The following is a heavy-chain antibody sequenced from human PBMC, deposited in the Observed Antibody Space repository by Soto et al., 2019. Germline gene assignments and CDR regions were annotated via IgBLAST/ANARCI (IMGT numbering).Heavy chain of an antibody. Sequence: QVQLVQSGAEVKKPGSSVKVSCKASGGTFSSYTISWVRQAPGQGLEWMGRIIPILGIANYAQKFQGRVTITADKSTSTAYMELSSLRSEDTAVYYCARGRGVGSCSGGSCYPDAFDIWGQGTMVTVSS. CDR2: IIPILGIA. J-gene: IGHJ3*02. V-gene: IGHV1-69*02. CDR1: GGTFSSYT. D-gene: IGHD2-15*01. CDR3: ARGRGVGSCSGGSCYPDAFDI.